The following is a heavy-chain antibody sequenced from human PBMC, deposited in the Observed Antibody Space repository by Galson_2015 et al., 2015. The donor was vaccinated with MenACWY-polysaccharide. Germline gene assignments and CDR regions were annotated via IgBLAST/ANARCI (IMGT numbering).Heavy chain of an antibody. CDR1: GGSISSSSYY. CDR3: ARGIAVTRGRYAFDI. V-gene: IGHV4-39*01. Sequence: LSLTCSVSGGSISSSSYYWGWIRQPPGKGLEWIGSIYYSGNTYYNPSLKSRVTISVDTSKNQFSLKLTSVTAADATVYYCARGIAVTRGRYAFDIWGQGTMVTVSS. CDR2: IYYSGNT. D-gene: IGHD1-7*01. J-gene: IGHJ3*02.